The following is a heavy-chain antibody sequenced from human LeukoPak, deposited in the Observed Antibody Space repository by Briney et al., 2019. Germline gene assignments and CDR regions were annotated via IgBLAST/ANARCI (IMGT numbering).Heavy chain of an antibody. CDR3: ARLYYYASSGYDALDI. D-gene: IGHD3-22*01. J-gene: IGHJ3*02. CDR1: GYTFTSYD. Sequence: ASVKVSCKTSGYTFTSYDINWVRQATGQRLEWMGGMDGNSGKTAYAQKFLGRVTITRNTSISTAYMELSSLRSEDTAVYYCARLYYYASSGYDALDIWGHGTMVTVSS. CDR2: MDGNSGKT. V-gene: IGHV1-8*01.